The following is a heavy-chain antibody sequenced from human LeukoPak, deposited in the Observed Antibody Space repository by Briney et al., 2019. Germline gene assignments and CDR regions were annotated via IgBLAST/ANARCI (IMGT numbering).Heavy chain of an antibody. CDR2: IYSGGST. Sequence: GGSLRLSCAASGFTFSSYGMHWVRQAPGKGLEWVSVIYSGGSTYYADSVKGRFTISRDNSKNTLYLQMNSLRAEDTAVYYCARTMVRGVKFALHDAFDIWGQGTMVTVSS. CDR1: GFTFSSYG. CDR3: ARTMVRGVKFALHDAFDI. V-gene: IGHV3-53*01. J-gene: IGHJ3*02. D-gene: IGHD3-10*01.